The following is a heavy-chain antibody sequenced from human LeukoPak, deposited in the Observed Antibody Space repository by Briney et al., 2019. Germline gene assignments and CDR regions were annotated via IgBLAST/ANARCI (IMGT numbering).Heavy chain of an antibody. CDR3: VARNGDYSYMDV. Sequence: PSETLSLTCGVSGYSISSGYYWGWIRQPPGKGLEWIGTFYHSRSPYYSPSLKSRITISLDTSKNEFSLRLTSVTAADTAVYYCVARNGDYSYMDVWGKGTTVTVSS. CDR2: FYHSRSP. CDR1: GYSISSGYY. J-gene: IGHJ6*03. D-gene: IGHD1-1*01. V-gene: IGHV4-38-2*01.